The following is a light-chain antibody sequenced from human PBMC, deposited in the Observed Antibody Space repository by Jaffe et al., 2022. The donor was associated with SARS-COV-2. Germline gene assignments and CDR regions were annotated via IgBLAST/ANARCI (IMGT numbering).Light chain of an antibody. J-gene: IGKJ4*01. CDR1: QTINNNN. V-gene: IGKV3-20*01. Sequence: EIVLTQSPGTLSLSPGERVTLSCKASQTINNNNLAWYQQKPGQAPRLLIYGASSRATGIPDRFSGSGSGTDFTLIISRLEPEDCAVYYCQQYGRTPLTFGGGTKVEIK. CDR2: GAS. CDR3: QQYGRTPLT.